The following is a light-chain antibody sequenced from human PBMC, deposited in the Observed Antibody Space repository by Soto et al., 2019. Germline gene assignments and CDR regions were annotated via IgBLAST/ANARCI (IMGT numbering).Light chain of an antibody. V-gene: IGKV3-15*01. CDR1: QSVSSN. CDR2: GAS. J-gene: IGKJ1*01. Sequence: EIVMTQSPATLSVSPGERATLSCRASQSVSSNLAWYQQKPGQAPRLLIYGASTRAKGIPARFSGSGSGTEVTLTISSLQSEDFAVYYCQHYNNWPRTFGQGTKVEIK. CDR3: QHYNNWPRT.